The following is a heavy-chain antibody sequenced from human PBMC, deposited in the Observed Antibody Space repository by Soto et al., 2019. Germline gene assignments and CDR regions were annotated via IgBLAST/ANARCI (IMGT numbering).Heavy chain of an antibody. CDR2: IIPIFGTA. V-gene: IGHV1-69*06. CDR3: ASMAQLNSSSWYWGYYYYGMDV. D-gene: IGHD6-13*01. J-gene: IGHJ6*02. CDR1: GGTFSSYA. Sequence: QVQLVQSGAEVKKPGSSVKVSCKASGGTFSSYAISWVRQAPGQGLEWMGGIIPIFGTANYAQKFQGRVTITADKSTSTAYMELSSLRSEDTAVYYCASMAQLNSSSWYWGYYYYGMDVWGQGTMVTVSS.